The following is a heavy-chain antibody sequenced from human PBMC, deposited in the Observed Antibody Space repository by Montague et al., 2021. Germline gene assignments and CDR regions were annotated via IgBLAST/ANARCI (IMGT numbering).Heavy chain of an antibody. V-gene: IGHV4-39*01. D-gene: IGHD2-21*02. CDR1: GASINSSPYY. CDR2: IYYSANT. CDR3: ARVDCDGDCYTFDP. J-gene: IGHJ5*02. Sequence: ETLSLTCTVSGASINSSPYYWGWIRQPPGKGLEWIGSIYYSANTYYNPSLKSRLSISVDTTKNQFSLRLKSVTAAGTAVYHCARVDCDGDCYTFDPWGQGTLVTVSS.